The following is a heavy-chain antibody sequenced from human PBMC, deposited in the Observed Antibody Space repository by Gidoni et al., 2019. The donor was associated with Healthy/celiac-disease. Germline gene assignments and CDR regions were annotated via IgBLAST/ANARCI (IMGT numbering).Heavy chain of an antibody. CDR1: GFTFSSYA. Sequence: EVQLLESGGGLVQPGGSLRLSCAASGFTFSSYAMRWVRQAPGKGLEWVSAISGSGGSTYYAESVKGRFTISRDNSKNTLYLQMNSLRAEDTAVYYCAKDGPRLAAAGTVFGHFDYWGQGTLVTVSS. D-gene: IGHD6-13*01. CDR3: AKDGPRLAAAGTVFGHFDY. V-gene: IGHV3-23*01. J-gene: IGHJ4*02. CDR2: ISGSGGST.